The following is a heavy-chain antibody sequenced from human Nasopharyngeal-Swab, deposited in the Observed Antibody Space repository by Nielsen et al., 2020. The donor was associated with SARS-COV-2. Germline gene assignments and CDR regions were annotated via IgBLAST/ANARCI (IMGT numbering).Heavy chain of an antibody. CDR2: ISHNSGT. CDR1: GVSITSQY. CDR3: AKEGATGWFDP. Sequence: LSCTVSGVSITSQYWSWIRQPPGKGLEWIGYISHNSGTSYSPSLKSRVTMFLDTSKNQFSLRLRSLNAADTAVYYCAKEGATGWFDPCGQGTLVTVSS. J-gene: IGHJ5*02. V-gene: IGHV4-59*11.